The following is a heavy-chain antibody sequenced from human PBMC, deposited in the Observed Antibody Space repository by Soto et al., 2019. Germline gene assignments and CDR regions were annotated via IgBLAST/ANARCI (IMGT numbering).Heavy chain of an antibody. CDR1: GFTFSSHG. V-gene: IGHV3-33*01. CDR2: IWFDGSNK. CDR3: GSSGRGDFTAMVNYFYYGMDV. J-gene: IGHJ6*02. Sequence: TGGSLRLSCIASGFTFSSHGMHWVRQAPGKGLEWVAVIWFDGSNKYCADSVKGRFTVSRDNSKNTLYLQMNSLRAEDTAVYYCGSSGRGDFTAMVNYFYYGMDVWGQGTTVTV. D-gene: IGHD5-18*01.